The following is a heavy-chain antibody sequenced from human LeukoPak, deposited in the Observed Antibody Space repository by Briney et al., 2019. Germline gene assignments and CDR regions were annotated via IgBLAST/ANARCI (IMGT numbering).Heavy chain of an antibody. CDR2: ISASGAST. CDR1: GFTFSSYA. Sequence: PGGSLRLSCAASGFTFSSYAMSWVRQAPGRGLEWVSVISASGASTSYAGSLKGRFTISRDNSKNTLYLQMNTLRAEDTAVYYCALALAVTSTSVSDYWGQGSLVTVSS. V-gene: IGHV3-23*01. CDR3: ALALAVTSTSVSDY. J-gene: IGHJ4*02. D-gene: IGHD6-19*01.